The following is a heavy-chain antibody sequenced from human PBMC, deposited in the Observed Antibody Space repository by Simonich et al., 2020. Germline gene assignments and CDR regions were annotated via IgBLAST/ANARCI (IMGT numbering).Heavy chain of an antibody. CDR2: IYYSGST. CDR3: ARHDRWLQFYFDY. CDR1: GGSISSYY. D-gene: IGHD5-12*01. Sequence: QVQLQESGPGLVKPSETLSLTCTVSGGSISSYYWSWIRQPPGKGLEWIGYIYYSGSTNYNPPLKGRVTISVDTSKNQFSLKLSSVTAADTAVYYCARHDRWLQFYFDYWGQGTLVTVSS. V-gene: IGHV4-59*08. J-gene: IGHJ4*02.